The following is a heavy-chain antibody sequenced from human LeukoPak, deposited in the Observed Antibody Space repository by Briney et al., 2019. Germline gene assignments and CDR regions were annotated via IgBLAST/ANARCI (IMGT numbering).Heavy chain of an antibody. D-gene: IGHD3-3*01. CDR3: AKNGDFWSTYYSD. J-gene: IGHJ4*02. CDR1: GFTFSSYA. Sequence: GGSLRLSCAASGFTFSSYAMSWVRQAPGKGLEWVSAISGSGDSAYYANSVKGRFTISRDNSKNTLYLQMNSLRAEDTAVYYCAKNGDFWSTYYSDWGQGTLVTVSS. CDR2: ISGSGDSA. V-gene: IGHV3-23*01.